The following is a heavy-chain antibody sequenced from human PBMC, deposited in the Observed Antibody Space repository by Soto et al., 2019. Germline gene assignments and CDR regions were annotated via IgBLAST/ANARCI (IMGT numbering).Heavy chain of an antibody. D-gene: IGHD2-15*01. V-gene: IGHV1-18*01. CDR2: ISAYNGNT. CDR3: AREEGVVVAARVWYYGMDV. CDR1: GYTFTSYG. J-gene: IGHJ6*02. Sequence: ASVKVSCKASGYTFTSYGISWVRQAPGQGLEWMGWISAYNGNTNYAQKLQGRVTMTTDTSTSTAYMELRSLRSDDTAVYYCAREEGVVVAARVWYYGMDVWGQGTTVTVSS.